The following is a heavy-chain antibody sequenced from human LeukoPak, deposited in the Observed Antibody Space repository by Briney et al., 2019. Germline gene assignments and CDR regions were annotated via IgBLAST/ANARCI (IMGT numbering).Heavy chain of an antibody. Sequence: SETLSLTCTVSGGSISSYYWSWIRQPPGKGLEWIGYIYYSGSTNYNPSLKSRVTISVDTSKNQFSLKLSSVTAADTAVYYCARGQSSSWYSGWFDPWGQGTLVTVSS. J-gene: IGHJ5*02. CDR2: IYYSGST. CDR3: ARGQSSSWYSGWFDP. D-gene: IGHD6-13*01. V-gene: IGHV4-59*01. CDR1: GGSISSYY.